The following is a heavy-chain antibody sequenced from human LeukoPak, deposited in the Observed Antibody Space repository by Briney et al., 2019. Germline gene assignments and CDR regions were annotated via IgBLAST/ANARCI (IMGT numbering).Heavy chain of an antibody. Sequence: SETLSLTCTVSGVSISSYYWSWIRQPARKGLEWIWRIYISGSTNYNPSLKSRVTMSVDTSKNQFSLKLSSVTAADTAVYYCAGDYSSGWYYFDYWGQGTLVTVSS. CDR3: AGDYSSGWYYFDY. J-gene: IGHJ4*02. CDR2: IYISGST. D-gene: IGHD6-19*01. V-gene: IGHV4-4*07. CDR1: GVSISSYY.